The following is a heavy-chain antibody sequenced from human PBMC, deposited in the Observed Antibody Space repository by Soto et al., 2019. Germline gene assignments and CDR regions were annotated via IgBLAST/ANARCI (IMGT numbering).Heavy chain of an antibody. CDR1: GYTFTSKP. Sequence: ASVKVSCKASGYTFTSKPMHWVRQAPGQRLEWMGRINVGNGNTKYSQKFQGRVTITRDTSANTAYMELSSLRSEDTAVYYCARRGPSSGWYGDAYYYDGMDVWGQGTTVTVSS. J-gene: IGHJ6*02. V-gene: IGHV1-3*01. D-gene: IGHD6-19*01. CDR3: ARRGPSSGWYGDAYYYDGMDV. CDR2: INVGNGNT.